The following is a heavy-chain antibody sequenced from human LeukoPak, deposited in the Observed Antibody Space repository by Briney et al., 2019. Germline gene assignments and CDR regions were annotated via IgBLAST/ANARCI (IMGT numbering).Heavy chain of an antibody. CDR3: AKTYYYDSSGYYPDY. D-gene: IGHD3-22*01. CDR1: GFTFRSFG. V-gene: IGHV3-30*02. CDR2: IRYDGSDK. Sequence: GGSLRLSCAASGFTFRSFGMHWVRQAPGKGLEWVAFIRYDGSDKYYADSVKGRFTISRDNSKNTLYLQMNSLRAEDTAVYYCAKTYYYDSSGYYPDYWGQGTPVTVSS. J-gene: IGHJ4*02.